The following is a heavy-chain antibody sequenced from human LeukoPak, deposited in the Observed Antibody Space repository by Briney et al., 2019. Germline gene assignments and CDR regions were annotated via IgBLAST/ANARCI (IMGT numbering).Heavy chain of an antibody. D-gene: IGHD5-12*01. J-gene: IGHJ5*02. Sequence: GGSLRFSCAASGCTVSSNYMSWVRQAPGKGLEWVSAISGSGGSTYYADSVKGRFTISRDNAKNSLYLQMNSLRAEDTAVYYCASTGLRGRGDWFDPWGQGTLVTVS. V-gene: IGHV3-23*01. CDR3: ASTGLRGRGDWFDP. CDR1: GCTVSSNY. CDR2: ISGSGGST.